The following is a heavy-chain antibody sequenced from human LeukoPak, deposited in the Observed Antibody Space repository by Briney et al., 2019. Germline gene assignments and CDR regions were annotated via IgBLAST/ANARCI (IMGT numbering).Heavy chain of an antibody. CDR3: VGGSYYFDY. CDR1: GFTFSSYW. Sequence: GGSLRLSCAASGFTFSSYWMHWVRQAPGKGLVWVSRINSDGSTTSYADSVRGRITISRDNAKNTLYLQMNSLRAEDTAVYYCVGGSYYFDYWGQGTLVTVSS. D-gene: IGHD1-26*01. J-gene: IGHJ4*02. V-gene: IGHV3-74*01. CDR2: INSDGSTT.